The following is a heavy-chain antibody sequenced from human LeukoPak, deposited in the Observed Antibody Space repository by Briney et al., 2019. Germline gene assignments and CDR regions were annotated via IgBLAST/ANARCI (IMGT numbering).Heavy chain of an antibody. Sequence: PGGSLRLSCAASGFTFDDYAMHWVRQAPGKGLEWVSLISWDGGSTYYADSVKGRLTISRDNSKNSLYLQMNSLRAEDTALYYCAKDFYDSSGYYPDYWGQGTLVTVSS. CDR1: GFTFDDYA. V-gene: IGHV3-43D*03. D-gene: IGHD3-22*01. CDR2: ISWDGGST. J-gene: IGHJ4*02. CDR3: AKDFYDSSGYYPDY.